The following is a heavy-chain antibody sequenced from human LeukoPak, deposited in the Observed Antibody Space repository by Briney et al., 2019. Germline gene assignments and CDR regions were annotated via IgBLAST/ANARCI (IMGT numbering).Heavy chain of an antibody. J-gene: IGHJ5*02. V-gene: IGHV4-61*10. D-gene: IGHD4-17*01. CDR3: ARDPHGDYDWFDP. Sequence: PSETLSLTCSVSGGSISSGGDYWSWIRQPAGKGLEWIGRIYYSGSTNYNPSLKSRVTISVDTSKNQFSLKLSSVTAADTAVYYCARDPHGDYDWFDPWGQGTLVTVSS. CDR1: GGSISSGGDY. CDR2: IYYSGST.